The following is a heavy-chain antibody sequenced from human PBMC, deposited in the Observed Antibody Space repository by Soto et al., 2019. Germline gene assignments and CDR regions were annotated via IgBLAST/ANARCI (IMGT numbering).Heavy chain of an antibody. Sequence: QITLKESGPTLVKPTQTRTLTCTFSGFSLSTSGVGVGWIRQPPGKALEWLALIYWDDDKRYSPSLKSRLTITKDTSKNQVVLTMTNMDPVDTATYYCAHRLRFSNSQYYFDYWGQGTLVTVSS. CDR1: GFSLSTSGVG. J-gene: IGHJ4*02. CDR2: IYWDDDK. D-gene: IGHD6-13*01. CDR3: AHRLRFSNSQYYFDY. V-gene: IGHV2-5*02.